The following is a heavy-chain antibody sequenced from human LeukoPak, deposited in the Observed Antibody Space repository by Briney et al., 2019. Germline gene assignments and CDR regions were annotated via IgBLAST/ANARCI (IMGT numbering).Heavy chain of an antibody. J-gene: IGHJ5*02. CDR1: GFTFSSYA. CDR3: AKEFSGSYYPMWFDP. Sequence: PGGSLRLSCAASGFTFSSYAMSWVRQAPGKGLEWVSAISGSGGSKYYADSVKGRFTISRDNSKNTLYLQMNSLRAEDTAVYYCAKEFSGSYYPMWFDPWGQGTLVSVSS. D-gene: IGHD1-26*01. V-gene: IGHV3-23*01. CDR2: ISGSGGSK.